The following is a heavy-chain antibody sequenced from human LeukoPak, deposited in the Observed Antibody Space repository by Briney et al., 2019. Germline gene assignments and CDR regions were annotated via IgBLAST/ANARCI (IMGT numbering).Heavy chain of an antibody. CDR1: GGTFSSYA. D-gene: IGHD4-17*01. V-gene: IGHV1-69*01. Sequence: SVKVSCKASGGTFSSYAISWVRQAPGQGLEWMGGIIPIFGTANYAQKFQGRVTITADESTSTAYMELSSLRSEDTAVYYCARVPHGDYPFVDWGQGTLVTVSS. CDR3: ARVPHGDYPFVD. J-gene: IGHJ4*02. CDR2: IIPIFGTA.